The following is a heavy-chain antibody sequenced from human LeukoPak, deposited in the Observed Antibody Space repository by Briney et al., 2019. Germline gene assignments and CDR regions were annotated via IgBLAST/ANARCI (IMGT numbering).Heavy chain of an antibody. J-gene: IGHJ3*02. CDR2: ISGDGGST. V-gene: IGHV3-43*02. D-gene: IGHD2-21*02. CDR1: GFTFDDYA. CDR3: AKDIFTGGDLDAFDI. Sequence: PGGSLRLSCAASGFTFDDYAMHWVRQAPGKGLEWFSLISGDGGSTYYADSVKGRFTISRDNSRNSLYLQMNSLRTEDTALYYCAKDIFTGGDLDAFDIWGQGTMVTVSS.